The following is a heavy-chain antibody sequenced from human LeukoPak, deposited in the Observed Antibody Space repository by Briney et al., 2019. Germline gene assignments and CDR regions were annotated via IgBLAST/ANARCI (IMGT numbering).Heavy chain of an antibody. CDR2: ISAHNGNT. D-gene: IGHD4-17*01. V-gene: IGHV1-18*01. Sequence: ASVKVSCRASGYTFSGYGIAWVRQAPGQGLEWMGWISAHNGNTYHTQNFQGRVTMTTDTSTSTAYMELRCLRSDDTAMYYCARSAGDYGDYALYFLHWGQGTLVTVSS. CDR3: ARSAGDYGDYALYFLH. CDR1: GYTFSGYG. J-gene: IGHJ1*01.